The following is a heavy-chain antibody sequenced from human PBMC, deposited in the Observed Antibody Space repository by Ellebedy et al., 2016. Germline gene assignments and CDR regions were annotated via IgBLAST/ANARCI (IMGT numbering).Heavy chain of an antibody. CDR2: ITSGSTYI. Sequence: GESLKISXAASGFTLSSYSMNWVHQAPGKGLEWVSSITSGSTYIYYADSVKGRFTISRDNAKNSVYLQMNSLRGEDTAVYYCARGVGGTSLNWFDPWGQGTLVTVSS. CDR3: ARGVGGTSLNWFDP. D-gene: IGHD3-16*01. V-gene: IGHV3-21*01. CDR1: GFTLSSYS. J-gene: IGHJ5*02.